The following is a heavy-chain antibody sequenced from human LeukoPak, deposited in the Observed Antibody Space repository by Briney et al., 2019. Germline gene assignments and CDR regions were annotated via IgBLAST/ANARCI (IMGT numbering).Heavy chain of an antibody. CDR2: IYHSGST. J-gene: IGHJ4*02. V-gene: IGHV4-38-2*01. CDR1: GYSISSGYY. D-gene: IGHD3-10*01. Sequence: SETLSLTCAVSGYSISSGYYWGWIRQPPGKGLEWIGSIYHSGSTYYNPSLKSRVTISVDTSKNQFSLKLSSGTAGDTAVYDWGRGEGGEGGGYYGSGSYLFDYWGQGTLVTVSS. CDR3: GRGEGGEGGGYYGSGSYLFDY.